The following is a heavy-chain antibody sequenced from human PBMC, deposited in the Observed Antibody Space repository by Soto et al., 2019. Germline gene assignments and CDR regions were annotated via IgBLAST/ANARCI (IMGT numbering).Heavy chain of an antibody. CDR3: ARQGVYGDYLLDY. D-gene: IGHD4-17*01. CDR2: IYYSGST. Sequence: QLQLQESGPGLVKPSETLSLTCTVSGGSISSSSYYWGWIRQPPGKGLEWIGSIYYSGSTYYNPTLKSRVTISVDTSQNQFSLKLSSVTAADTAVYYCARQGVYGDYLLDYWGQGTLVTVSS. CDR1: GGSISSSSYY. J-gene: IGHJ4*02. V-gene: IGHV4-39*01.